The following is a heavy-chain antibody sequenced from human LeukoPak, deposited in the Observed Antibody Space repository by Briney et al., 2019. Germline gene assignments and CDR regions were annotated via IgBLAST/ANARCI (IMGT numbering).Heavy chain of an antibody. CDR1: GFTFNNYV. D-gene: IGHD5-18*01. CDR2: IWYDGSNE. V-gene: IGHV3-33*06. J-gene: IGHJ6*03. CDR3: AKNLGPYSYGSYYYMDV. Sequence: GRSLRHSYAASGFTFNNYVMLWLRQAPGKELEWVAVIWYDGSNEYYADSVKGRFTISRDNSKNTLYLQMNSLRAEDTAVYYCAKNLGPYSYGSYYYMDVWGKGTTVTVS.